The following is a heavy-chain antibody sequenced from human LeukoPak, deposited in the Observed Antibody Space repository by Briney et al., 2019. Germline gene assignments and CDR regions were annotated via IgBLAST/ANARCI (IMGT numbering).Heavy chain of an antibody. J-gene: IGHJ5*02. CDR2: INAYNGNT. D-gene: IGHD6-13*01. CDR3: ARDLAAAAGNWFDP. Sequence: GASVKVSCKASGYTFTSYGISWVRQAPGQGLEWMGWINAYNGNTNYAQKLQGRVTMTTDTSTSTAYMELRSLRSDDTAVYYCARDLAAAAGNWFDPWGQGTLLTVSS. CDR1: GYTFTSYG. V-gene: IGHV1-18*01.